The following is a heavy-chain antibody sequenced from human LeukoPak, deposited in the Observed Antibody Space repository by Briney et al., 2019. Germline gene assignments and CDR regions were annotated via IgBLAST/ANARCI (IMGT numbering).Heavy chain of an antibody. CDR2: ISSSSSYI. Sequence: GGSLRLSCAASGFTFSSYSMTWVRQAPGKGLEWVSSISSSSSYIYYADSVKGRFTISRDNAKNSLYLQMNSLRAADTAVYYCARDRSYSGSYYPFDYWGQGTLVTVSS. D-gene: IGHD1-26*01. CDR1: GFTFSSYS. V-gene: IGHV3-21*04. J-gene: IGHJ4*02. CDR3: ARDRSYSGSYYPFDY.